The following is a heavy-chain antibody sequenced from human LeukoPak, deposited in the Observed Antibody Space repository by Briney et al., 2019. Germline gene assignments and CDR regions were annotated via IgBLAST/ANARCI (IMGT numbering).Heavy chain of an antibody. Sequence: GRSLRLSCAASGFTFDDYAMHWVRQAPGKGLEWVSGISWKSGSIGYADSVKGRFTISRDNVKNSLYLQMNSLRADDTALYYCAKAGYHYGVGAFDIWGQGTMVTVSS. J-gene: IGHJ3*02. CDR1: GFTFDDYA. D-gene: IGHD3-22*01. CDR2: ISWKSGSI. V-gene: IGHV3-9*01. CDR3: AKAGYHYGVGAFDI.